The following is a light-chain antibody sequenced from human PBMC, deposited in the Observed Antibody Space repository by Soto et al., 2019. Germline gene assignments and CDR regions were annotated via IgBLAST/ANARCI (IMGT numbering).Light chain of an antibody. V-gene: IGLV2-23*02. Sequence: QSALTQPASVSGSPGQSITISCTVGSYNFVSWYQQHPGKAPKVLIYEVSKRPSGVSDRFSGSKSGNTASLTISGPQAEDEADYYCCSDAGRSTYVFGTWTKVTVL. CDR1: GSYNF. CDR3: CSDAGRSTYV. CDR2: EVS. J-gene: IGLJ1*01.